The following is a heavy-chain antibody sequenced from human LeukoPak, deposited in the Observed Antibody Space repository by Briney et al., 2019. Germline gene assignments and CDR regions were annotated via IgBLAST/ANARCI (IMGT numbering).Heavy chain of an antibody. V-gene: IGHV3-23*01. D-gene: IGHD2-2*01. CDR3: AKGGWVGYCSSTSCYWGCDY. CDR2: IRGRGDRT. Sequence: ARSLTLSCVAYGFTFSIHAMSWVRHAAGEGLEWVSAIRGRGDRTSYADSVKGRFTIRRDKSKNTLYLQMNSLGAEDTAVYYCAKGGWVGYCSSTSCYWGCDYWGQGTLVTVS. CDR1: GFTFSIHA. J-gene: IGHJ4*02.